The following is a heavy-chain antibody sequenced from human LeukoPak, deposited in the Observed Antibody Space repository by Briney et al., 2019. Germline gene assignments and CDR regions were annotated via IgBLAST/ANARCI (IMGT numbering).Heavy chain of an antibody. CDR1: GGSISSYY. D-gene: IGHD3-22*01. CDR3: ARHYYDSSGYSDRVYFQH. V-gene: IGHV4-59*08. Sequence: SETLSLTCTVSGGSISSYYWSWIRQPPGKGLEWIGYIYYSGSTNYNPSLKSRVTISVDTSKNQFSLKLSSVTAADTAVYYCARHYYDSSGYSDRVYFQHWGQGTLVTVSS. CDR2: IYYSGST. J-gene: IGHJ1*01.